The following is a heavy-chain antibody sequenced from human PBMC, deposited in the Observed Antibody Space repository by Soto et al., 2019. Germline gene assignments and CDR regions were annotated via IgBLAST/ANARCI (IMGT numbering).Heavy chain of an antibody. CDR2: ISGSGDST. Sequence: EVQLLESGGGLVQPGGSLRLSCAASGFTFSSYAMNWVRQAPGKGLEWVSVISGSGDSTYYADSVKGRFTISRDNSKTTLYLQINSLRAEDTAVYYCARRSSSWYFDYWGQGTLVTVSS. V-gene: IGHV3-23*01. J-gene: IGHJ4*02. CDR3: ARRSSSWYFDY. CDR1: GFTFSSYA. D-gene: IGHD6-13*01.